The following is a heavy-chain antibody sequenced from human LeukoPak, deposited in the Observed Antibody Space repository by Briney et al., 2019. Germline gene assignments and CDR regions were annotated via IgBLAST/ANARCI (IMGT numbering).Heavy chain of an antibody. J-gene: IGHJ6*02. Sequence: PSETLPLTCTGSGGSISSYYWSWIRQPAGRGLEWIGRIYTSGSTNYNPSLKSRVTMSVDTSKNQFSLKLSSVTAADTAVYYCAREDRGYSSYYYYGMDVWGQGTTVTVSS. V-gene: IGHV4-4*07. CDR3: AREDRGYSSYYYYGMDV. CDR1: GGSISSYY. D-gene: IGHD5-18*01. CDR2: IYTSGST.